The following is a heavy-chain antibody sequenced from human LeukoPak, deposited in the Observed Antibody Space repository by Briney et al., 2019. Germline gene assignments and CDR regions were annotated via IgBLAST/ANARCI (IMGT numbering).Heavy chain of an antibody. V-gene: IGHV6-1*01. CDR3: ARDSGSSNFHP. J-gene: IGHJ5*02. Sequence: SQTLRLTCAISGDSVSSSAAWNWIRQSPSRGLEWLGRTYYRSKWYNNYAVSVKSRITINPDTSKNQFSLQLISVTPEDTAVYYCARDSGSSNFHPWGQGTLVTVSS. CDR1: GDSVSSSAA. D-gene: IGHD2-15*01. CDR2: TYYRSKWYN.